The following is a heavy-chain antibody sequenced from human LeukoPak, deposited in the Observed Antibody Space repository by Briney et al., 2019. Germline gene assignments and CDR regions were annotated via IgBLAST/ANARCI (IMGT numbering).Heavy chain of an antibody. J-gene: IGHJ4*02. D-gene: IGHD3-10*01. CDR3: AKLAKYFYGSETYYFFEH. Sequence: PGGSLRPSCAASGFTFTTYWMTWVRQAPGKGLEWVANINQDGTEKYYVDSVKGRFTISRDNAKNSLYLQMNSLRVEDTAVYYCAKLAKYFYGSETYYFFEHWGQGTPVTASS. CDR2: INQDGTEK. V-gene: IGHV3-7*01. CDR1: GFTFTTYW.